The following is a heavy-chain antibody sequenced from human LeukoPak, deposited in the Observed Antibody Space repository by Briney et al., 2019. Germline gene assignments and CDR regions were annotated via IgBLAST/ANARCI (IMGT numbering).Heavy chain of an antibody. J-gene: IGHJ4*02. Sequence: GGSLRLSCAASGFTVSSNYMSWVRQAPGKGLEWVSVIYSGGSTYYADSVKGRFTISRDNSKNTLYLQMNSLRAEDTAVYYCARDTGSWYHDYWGQGTLVTVSS. CDR2: IYSGGST. V-gene: IGHV3-66*01. CDR3: ARDTGSWYHDY. D-gene: IGHD6-13*01. CDR1: GFTVSSNY.